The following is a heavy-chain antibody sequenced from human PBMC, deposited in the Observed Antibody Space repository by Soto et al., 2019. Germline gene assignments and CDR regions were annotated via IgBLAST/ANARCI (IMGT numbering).Heavy chain of an antibody. D-gene: IGHD3-9*01. CDR3: ARGFIDLLTGSPYNWFDP. CDR2: INHSGST. CDR1: GGSFSGYY. Sequence: SETLSLTCAVYGGSFSGYYWSWIRQPPGEGLEWIGEINHSGSTNYNPSLKSRVTISVDTSKNQFSLKLSSVTAADTAVYYCARGFIDLLTGSPYNWFDPWGQGTLVTV. J-gene: IGHJ5*02. V-gene: IGHV4-34*01.